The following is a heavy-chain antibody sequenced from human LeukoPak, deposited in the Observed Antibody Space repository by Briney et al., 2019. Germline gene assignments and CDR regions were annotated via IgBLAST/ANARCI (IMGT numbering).Heavy chain of an antibody. J-gene: IGHJ4*02. V-gene: IGHV4-59*08. CDR1: GGPISSYY. CDR3: ARHDYGDYVDY. D-gene: IGHD4-17*01. CDR2: IYYSGST. Sequence: SETLSLTCTVSGGPISSYYWSWIRQPPGKGLEWIGYIYYSGSTNYNPSLKSRVTISVDTSKNQFSLKLSSVTAADTAVYYCARHDYGDYVDYWGQGTLVTVSS.